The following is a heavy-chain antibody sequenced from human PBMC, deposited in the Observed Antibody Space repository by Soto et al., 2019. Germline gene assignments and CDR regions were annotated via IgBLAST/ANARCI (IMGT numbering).Heavy chain of an antibody. Sequence: GESLKISCKASGYNFTSYAISWVRQAPGQGLEWMGWISDYNGNTKYAQKLQGRVTMTTDTSTSTAYMELRSLRSDDTAVYYCARTLPPIDYWGQGTLVTVPS. J-gene: IGHJ4*02. CDR3: ARTLPPIDY. CDR2: ISDYNGNT. CDR1: GYNFTSYA. D-gene: IGHD1-26*01. V-gene: IGHV1-18*04.